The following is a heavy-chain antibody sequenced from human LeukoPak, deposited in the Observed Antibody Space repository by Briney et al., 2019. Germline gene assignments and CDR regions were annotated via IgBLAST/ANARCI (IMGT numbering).Heavy chain of an antibody. Sequence: GASVKVSCKASGYTFTSYGISWVRQAPGQGLEWMGWISAYNGNTNYAQKLQGRVTMTTDTSTSTAYMELRSLRSDDTAVYYCARDEWPYCSSTSCYKEGNYYYYYYMDVWGKGTAVTVS. V-gene: IGHV1-18*01. CDR1: GYTFTSYG. CDR3: ARDEWPYCSSTSCYKEGNYYYYYYMDV. D-gene: IGHD2-2*02. CDR2: ISAYNGNT. J-gene: IGHJ6*03.